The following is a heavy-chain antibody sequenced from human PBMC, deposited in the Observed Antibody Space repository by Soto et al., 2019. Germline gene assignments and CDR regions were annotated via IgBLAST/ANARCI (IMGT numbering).Heavy chain of an antibody. Sequence: ASVKVSCKASGYTFTSYAMHWVRQAPGQRLEWMGWINAGNGNTKYSQKFQGRVTITRGTSASTAYMELSSLRSEDTAVYYCARGYSSSHWNYYYGMDVWGQGTTVTISS. D-gene: IGHD6-13*01. V-gene: IGHV1-3*01. CDR2: INAGNGNT. CDR3: ARGYSSSHWNYYYGMDV. CDR1: GYTFTSYA. J-gene: IGHJ6*02.